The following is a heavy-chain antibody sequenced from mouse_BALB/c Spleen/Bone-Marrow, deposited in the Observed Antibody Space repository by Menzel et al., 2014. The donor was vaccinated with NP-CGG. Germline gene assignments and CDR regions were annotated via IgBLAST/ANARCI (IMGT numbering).Heavy chain of an antibody. J-gene: IGHJ4*01. CDR2: INPSTGYT. CDR1: GYTFTSCW. CDR3: VRSTGAMDY. Sequence: VQLQQSGAELAKPGASVKMSCKASGYTFTSCWMHWVKQRPGQGLEWIGYINPSTGYTEYSQKFKDKATLTADKSSSTAYMQLSSLTSEDSAVYYCVRSTGAMDYWGQGTSVTVSS. D-gene: IGHD3-2*01. V-gene: IGHV1-7*01.